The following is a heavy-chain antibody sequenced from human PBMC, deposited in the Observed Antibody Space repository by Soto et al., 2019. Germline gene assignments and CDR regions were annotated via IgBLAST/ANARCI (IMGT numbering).Heavy chain of an antibody. D-gene: IGHD3-10*01. CDR3: ARGRTMVRGVISYYYYYGMDV. J-gene: IGHJ6*02. CDR1: GGSFSGYY. CDR2: INHSGST. Sequence: QVQLQQWGAGLLKPSETLSLTCAVYGGSFSGYYWSWIRQPPGKGLEWIGEINHSGSTNYNPSLKSRVTISVDTSKNQFSLKLSSVTAADTAVYYCARGRTMVRGVISYYYYYGMDVWGQGTTVTVSS. V-gene: IGHV4-34*01.